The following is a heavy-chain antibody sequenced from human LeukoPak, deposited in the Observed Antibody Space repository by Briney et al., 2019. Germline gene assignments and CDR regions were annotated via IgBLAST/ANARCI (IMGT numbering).Heavy chain of an antibody. CDR2: ISGSGGST. Sequence: AGGSLRLSCAASGFTFSSYAMSWVRQAPGKGLEWVSAISGSGGSTYYADSVKGRLTISRDNSKNTLYLQMNSLRAEDTAVYYCAKDEQALMVRGVIIRDPISHYWGQGTLVTVSS. J-gene: IGHJ4*02. D-gene: IGHD3-10*01. CDR1: GFTFSSYA. V-gene: IGHV3-23*01. CDR3: AKDEQALMVRGVIIRDPISHY.